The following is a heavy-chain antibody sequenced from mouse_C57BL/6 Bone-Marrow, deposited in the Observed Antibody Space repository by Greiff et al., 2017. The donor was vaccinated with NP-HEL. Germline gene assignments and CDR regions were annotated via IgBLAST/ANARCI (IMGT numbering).Heavy chain of an antibody. CDR3: ARGDYYGSQYPYYFDY. CDR1: GYTFTDYN. CDR2: INPNNGGT. Sequence: VQLQQSGPELVKPGASVKIPCKASGYTFTDYNMDWVKQSHGKSLEWIGDINPNNGGTIYNQKFKGKATLTVDKSSSTAYMELRSLTSEDTAVYYCARGDYYGSQYPYYFDYWGQGTTLTVSS. J-gene: IGHJ2*01. V-gene: IGHV1-18*01. D-gene: IGHD1-1*01.